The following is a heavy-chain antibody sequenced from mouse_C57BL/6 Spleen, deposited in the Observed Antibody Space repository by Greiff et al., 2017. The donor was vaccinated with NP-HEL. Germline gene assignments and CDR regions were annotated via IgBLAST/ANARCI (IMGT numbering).Heavy chain of an antibody. Sequence: EVQVVESGGGLVKPGGSLKLSCAASGFTFSSYAMSWVRQTPEKRLEWVATISDGGSYTYYPDNVKGRFTISRDNAKNNLYLQMSHLKSEDTAMYYCAREDFYYFDYWGQGTTLTVSS. CDR1: GFTFSSYA. CDR2: ISDGGSYT. V-gene: IGHV5-4*01. CDR3: AREDFYYFDY. J-gene: IGHJ2*01.